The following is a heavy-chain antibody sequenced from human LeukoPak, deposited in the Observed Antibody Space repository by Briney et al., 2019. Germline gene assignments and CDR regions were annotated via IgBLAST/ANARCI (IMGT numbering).Heavy chain of an antibody. Sequence: SETLSLTCAVYGGSFSGYYWSWIRQPPGKGLEWIGEINHSGSTNYNPSLKSRVTISVDTSKNQFSLKLSSVTAADTAVYYCARSRMGLVRNWFDPWGQGTLVTVSS. D-gene: IGHD6-19*01. J-gene: IGHJ5*02. V-gene: IGHV4-34*01. CDR3: ARSRMGLVRNWFDP. CDR1: GGSFSGYY. CDR2: INHSGST.